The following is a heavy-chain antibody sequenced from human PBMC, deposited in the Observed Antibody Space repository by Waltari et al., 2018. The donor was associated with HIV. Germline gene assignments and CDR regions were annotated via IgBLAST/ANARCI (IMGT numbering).Heavy chain of an antibody. D-gene: IGHD6-19*01. Sequence: EVQLLASGVGLVQPGLSLILSCAASGFTFSNYALSWVRQAPGRGLEWVSSISGSSTSTYYADSVKGRFTISRDNSRNTRYLQMNSLRAEDTAVYYCAKDLAVASEDYWGQGTLVTVSS. CDR2: ISGSSTST. CDR3: AKDLAVASEDY. J-gene: IGHJ4*02. V-gene: IGHV3-23*01. CDR1: GFTFSNYA.